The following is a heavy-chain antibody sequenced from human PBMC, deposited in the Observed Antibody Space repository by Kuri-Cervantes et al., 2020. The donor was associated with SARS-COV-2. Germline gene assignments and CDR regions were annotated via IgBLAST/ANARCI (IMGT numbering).Heavy chain of an antibody. Sequence: SQTLSLTCAFYGESFSGYYWNWIRQSPGKGLEWIGEVNHRGSTNYNPSLKSRVTMSVDASKNQFSLKLSSVTAADTAVYYCARGGNIAAAGTFYYYYMDVWGKGTTVTDSS. CDR2: VNHRGST. CDR3: ARGGNIAAAGTFYYYYMDV. V-gene: IGHV4-34*01. D-gene: IGHD6-13*01. J-gene: IGHJ6*03. CDR1: GESFSGYY.